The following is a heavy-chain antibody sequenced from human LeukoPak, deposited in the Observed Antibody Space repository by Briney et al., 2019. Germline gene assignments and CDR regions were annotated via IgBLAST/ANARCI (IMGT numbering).Heavy chain of an antibody. CDR3: ANQGVYSSGWYYFDY. CDR2: ISGSGGST. CDR1: GFTFSSYA. V-gene: IGHV3-23*01. J-gene: IGHJ4*02. D-gene: IGHD6-19*01. Sequence: GGSLRLSCAASGFTFSSYAMSWVRQAPGEGREWVSAISGSGGSTYYADSVKGRSSISRDNNKNTLYQQKKSLRAEDTAVYYCANQGVYSSGWYYFDYWGQGTLVTVSS.